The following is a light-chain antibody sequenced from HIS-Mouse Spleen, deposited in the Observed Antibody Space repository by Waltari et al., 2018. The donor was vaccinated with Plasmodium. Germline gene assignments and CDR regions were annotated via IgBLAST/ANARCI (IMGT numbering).Light chain of an antibody. V-gene: IGKV3-20*01. CDR3: QQYGSSGT. CDR1: QSVSSSY. J-gene: IGKJ1*01. Sequence: EIVLTQSPGTMSLSPGERATLSCRASQSVSSSYLAWYQQKPGQAPRLHIYGASSRATGIPDRFSGSGSGTDFILTISRLEPEDFAVYYCQQYGSSGTFGQGTKVEIK. CDR2: GAS.